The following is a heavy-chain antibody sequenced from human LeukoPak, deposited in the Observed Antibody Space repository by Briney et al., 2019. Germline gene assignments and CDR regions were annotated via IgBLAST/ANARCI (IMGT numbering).Heavy chain of an antibody. J-gene: IGHJ6*02. D-gene: IGHD2-21*01. CDR2: MNPNSGNT. Sequence: GASVKVSCKASGYTFTSYDINWVRQAIGQGLEWMGWMNPNSGNTGYAQKFQGRVTMTRNTSISTAYMELSSLRSEDTAVYYCARGGAYSELDYYYGMDVWGQGTTVTVSS. V-gene: IGHV1-8*01. CDR1: GYTFTSYD. CDR3: ARGGAYSELDYYYGMDV.